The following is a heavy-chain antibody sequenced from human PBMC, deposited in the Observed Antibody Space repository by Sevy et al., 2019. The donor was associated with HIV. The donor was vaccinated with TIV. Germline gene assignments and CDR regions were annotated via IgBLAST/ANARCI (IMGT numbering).Heavy chain of an antibody. CDR1: GASISRGHFY. CDR2: IYSTGSA. CDR3: ARNVGDYVLRYFDL. Sequence: SETLSLTRSVSGASISRGHFYWSWIRQPAGKGLEWLGRIYSTGSASYNPSLQSRVSMSVDTSKNQFSLYVSSVTAADTAVYYCARNVGDYVLRYFDLWGRGTLVTVSS. V-gene: IGHV4-61*02. J-gene: IGHJ2*01. D-gene: IGHD4-17*01.